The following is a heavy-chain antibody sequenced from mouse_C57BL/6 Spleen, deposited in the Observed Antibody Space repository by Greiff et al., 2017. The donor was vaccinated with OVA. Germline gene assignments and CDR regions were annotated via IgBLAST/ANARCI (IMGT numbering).Heavy chain of an antibody. D-gene: IGHD2-1*01. CDR1: GFSLSTFGMG. J-gene: IGHJ1*03. Sequence: QVTLKVSGPGILQPSQTLSLTCSFSGFSLSTFGMGVGWIRQPSGKGLEWLAHIWWDDDKYYNPALKSRLTISKDTSKNQVFLKIANVDTADTATYYCARMRRYYGNYAWYFDVWGTGTTVTVSS. CDR2: IWWDDDK. CDR3: ARMRRYYGNYAWYFDV. V-gene: IGHV8-8*01.